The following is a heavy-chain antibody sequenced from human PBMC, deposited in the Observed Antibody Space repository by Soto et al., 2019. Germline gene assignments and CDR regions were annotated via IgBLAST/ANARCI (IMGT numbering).Heavy chain of an antibody. J-gene: IGHJ5*02. CDR1: GGSVSTGSYY. D-gene: IGHD3-3*01. Sequence: QVQLQESGPGLVKPSETLSLTGTVSGGSVSTGSYYWSWIRQPPGKGLEWIGYIYYSGSTNYNPSLTGRVTISVDTSKNQFSLRLSSVTAADTAVYYCASTPVGLEWLPKFDPGGQGTLVTVSS. V-gene: IGHV4-61*01. CDR3: ASTPVGLEWLPKFDP. CDR2: IYYSGST.